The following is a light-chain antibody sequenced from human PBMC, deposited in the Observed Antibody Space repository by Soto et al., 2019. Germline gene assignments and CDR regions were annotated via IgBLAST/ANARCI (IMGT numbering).Light chain of an antibody. J-gene: IGKJ1*01. CDR2: AAS. V-gene: IGKV1-39*01. Sequence: DIQMTQSPSTLSAYVGDPVTVTCRASQSVSGWLAWYQQKPGKGPNLLIYAASSLQRGVPSRFSGSGSGRDFVLTISSLQPEDSATYYCQQSYGTTWTFGQGTQV. CDR1: QSVSGW. CDR3: QQSYGTTWT.